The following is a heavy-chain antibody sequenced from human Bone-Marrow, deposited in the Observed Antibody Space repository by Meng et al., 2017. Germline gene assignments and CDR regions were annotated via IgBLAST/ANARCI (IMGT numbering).Heavy chain of an antibody. CDR3: ARAIRFQPRGGFDY. J-gene: IGHJ4*02. V-gene: IGHV4-34*01. D-gene: IGHD3-3*01. CDR2: INHSGST. CDR1: GGSLSGHY. Sequence: GSLRPSCAVYGGSLSGHYWSWIRQPPGKGLEWIGEINHSGSTNYNPSLKSRVTISVDTSKNQFALKLSSVTAADTAVYSCARAIRFQPRGGFDYWGQGTLVTVSS.